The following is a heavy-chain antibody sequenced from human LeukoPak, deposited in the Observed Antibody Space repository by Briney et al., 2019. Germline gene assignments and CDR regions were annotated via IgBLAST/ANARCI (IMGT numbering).Heavy chain of an antibody. V-gene: IGHV4-59*01. CDR1: GGSISSYY. J-gene: IGHJ5*02. D-gene: IGHD1-26*01. CDR2: IYYNGST. Sequence: PSETLSLTCTVSGGSISSYYWSWIRQPPGKGLEWIGYIYYNGSTNYNPSLKSRVTISVDTSKNQFSLKLSSVTAADTAVYYCARENSGSYSNWFDPWGQGTLVTVSS. CDR3: ARENSGSYSNWFDP.